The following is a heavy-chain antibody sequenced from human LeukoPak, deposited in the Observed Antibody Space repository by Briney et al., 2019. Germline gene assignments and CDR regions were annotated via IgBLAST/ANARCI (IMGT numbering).Heavy chain of an antibody. CDR1: GFTFSSYA. J-gene: IGHJ4*02. CDR2: ISGSGGST. Sequence: GGSLRLSCAASGFTFSSYAMSWVRQAPGKGLEWVSAISGSGGSTYYADSVKGRFTISRDNSKNTLYLQMNSLRAEDTAVYYCAKDLANSSGWLGFDYWGQGTLVTVSS. CDR3: AKDLANSSGWLGFDY. V-gene: IGHV3-23*01. D-gene: IGHD6-19*01.